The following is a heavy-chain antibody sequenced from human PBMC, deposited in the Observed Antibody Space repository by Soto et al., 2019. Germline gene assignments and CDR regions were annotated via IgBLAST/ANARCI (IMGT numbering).Heavy chain of an antibody. CDR2: IFYSGSA. V-gene: IGHV4-30-4*01. D-gene: IGHD3-22*01. CDR1: GGSISSGNHY. J-gene: IGHJ5*02. CDR3: ARGLVPPSPQTDDR. Sequence: SETLSLTCTVSGGSISSGNHYWSWIRQPPGKGLEWIGYIFYSGSAHYNPSLKSRVPISVDTSKNQFSLKLNSVTAADTAVYYCARGLVPPSPQTDDRWGQETLVTVSS.